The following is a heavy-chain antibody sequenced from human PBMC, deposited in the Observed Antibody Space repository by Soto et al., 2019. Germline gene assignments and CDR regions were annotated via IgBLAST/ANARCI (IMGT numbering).Heavy chain of an antibody. Sequence: QLQLQESGPGLVKPSETLSLTCSVSGGPISRGDYYWGWIRQPPGKGLEWIGNIYYGGTSYYTPSLKSRVTISVDTSKRQFALTPTSVTAADTAAYDCARHANGVGYDSWGQGTLVTVSS. V-gene: IGHV4-39*01. CDR3: ARHANGVGYDS. CDR1: GGPISRGDYY. J-gene: IGHJ4*02. CDR2: IYYGGTS. D-gene: IGHD2-8*01.